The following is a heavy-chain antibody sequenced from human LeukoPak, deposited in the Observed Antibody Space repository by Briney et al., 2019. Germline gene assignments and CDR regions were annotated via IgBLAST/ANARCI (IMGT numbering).Heavy chain of an antibody. D-gene: IGHD3-22*01. CDR1: GFTFSDYY. V-gene: IGHV3-11*04. J-gene: IGHJ4*02. CDR2: ISSSGSTI. Sequence: GGSLRLSCAASGFTFSDYYMSWIRQAPGKGLEWVSYISSSGSTIYYADSVKGRFTISRDNSKNTLYLQMNSLRAEDTAVYYCARDPYYYDNSADYWGQGTLVTVSS. CDR3: ARDPYYYDNSADY.